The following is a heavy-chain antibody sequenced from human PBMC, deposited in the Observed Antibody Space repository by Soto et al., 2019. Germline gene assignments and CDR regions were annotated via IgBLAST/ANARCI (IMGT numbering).Heavy chain of an antibody. Sequence: GVLRLSCATSGFTFSSYAMVWVRQAAEKGLEWVASISNNGDTAYYADSVKGRFTISRGNSENTLYLQMNGLRADDTALYFCAKSRVFIGAIVTLLDSWGQGTQVTSPQ. D-gene: IGHD3-16*02. CDR2: ISNNGDTA. V-gene: IGHV3-23*01. CDR1: GFTFSSYA. J-gene: IGHJ4*02. CDR3: AKSRVFIGAIVTLLDS.